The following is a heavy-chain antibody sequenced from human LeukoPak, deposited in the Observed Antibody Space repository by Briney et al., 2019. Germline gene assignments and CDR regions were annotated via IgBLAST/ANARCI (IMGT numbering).Heavy chain of an antibody. V-gene: IGHV4-38-2*01. CDR1: GYSISSGYY. CDR3: ARHVEEGWDAFDI. J-gene: IGHJ3*02. CDR2: IYHSGST. Sequence: PSETLSLTCAVSGYSISSGYYWGWIRQPPGKGLEWIGSIYHSGSTYYNPSLKSRVTISVDTSKNQFSLMLSSVTAADTAVYYCARHVEEGWDAFDIWGQGTMVTVSS.